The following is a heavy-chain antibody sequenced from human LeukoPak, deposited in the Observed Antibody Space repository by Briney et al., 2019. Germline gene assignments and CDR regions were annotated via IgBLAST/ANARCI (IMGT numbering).Heavy chain of an antibody. Sequence: GGSLSLSCAASGFSVSNYYMSWVRQAPGKGLEWVSVIYSGGNTYYTDSVKGRFTISRDNPKNTVFLQMGSLRGEDTAVYYCARRYYDGSGFYYYFDYWGQGTLVTVSS. J-gene: IGHJ4*02. V-gene: IGHV3-53*01. D-gene: IGHD3-22*01. CDR1: GFSVSNYY. CDR3: ARRYYDGSGFYYYFDY. CDR2: IYSGGNT.